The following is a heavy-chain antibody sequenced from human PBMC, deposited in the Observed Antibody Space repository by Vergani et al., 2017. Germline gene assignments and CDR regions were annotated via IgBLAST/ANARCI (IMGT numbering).Heavy chain of an antibody. CDR1: GFTFSSYW. J-gene: IGHJ3*02. D-gene: IGHD3-10*01. CDR3: ARDGELLWFGEPSDI. CDR2: INWNGGST. Sequence: EVQLVESGGGLVQPGGSLRLSCAASGFTFSSYWMHWVRQAPGKGLVWVSGINWNGGSTGYADSVKGRFTISRDNAKNSLYLQMNSLRAEDTALYYCARDGELLWFGEPSDIWGQGTMVTVSS. V-gene: IGHV3-74*01.